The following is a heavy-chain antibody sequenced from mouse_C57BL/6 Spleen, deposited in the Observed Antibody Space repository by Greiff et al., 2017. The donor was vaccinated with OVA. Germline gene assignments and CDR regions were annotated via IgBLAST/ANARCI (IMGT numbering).Heavy chain of an antibody. CDR1: GFTFSDYG. D-gene: IGHD2-3*01. Sequence: EVKLMESGGGLVKPGGSLKLSCAASGFTFSDYGMHWVRQAPEKGLEWVAYISSGSSTIYYADTVQGSFTISRDNAKNTLFLQMTSLRSEDTAMYYCARGSYDGALDYWGQGTTLTVSS. J-gene: IGHJ2*01. V-gene: IGHV5-17*01. CDR3: ARGSYDGALDY. CDR2: ISSGSSTI.